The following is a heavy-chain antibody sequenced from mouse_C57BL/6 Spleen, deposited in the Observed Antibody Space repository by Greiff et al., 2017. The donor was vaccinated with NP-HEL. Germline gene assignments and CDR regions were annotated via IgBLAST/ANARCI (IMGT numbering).Heavy chain of an antibody. CDR1: GYTFTDYY. CDR2: INPNNGGT. J-gene: IGHJ2*01. V-gene: IGHV1-26*01. Sequence: VQLQQSGPELVKPGASVKISCKASGYTFTDYYMNWVKQSHGKSLEWIGDINPNNGGTSYNQKFKGKATLTVDKSSSTAYMELRSLTSEDSAVYYCANSLFDYWGQGTTLTVSS. CDR3: ANSLFDY.